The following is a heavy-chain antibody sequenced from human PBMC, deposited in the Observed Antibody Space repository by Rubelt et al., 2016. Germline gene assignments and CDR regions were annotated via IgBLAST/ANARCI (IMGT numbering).Heavy chain of an antibody. J-gene: IGHJ4*02. Sequence: QVQLVQSGAEVKKPGASVKVSCKASGYTFTSYGISWVRQAPGQGLEWMGWISAYNGNTNYAQKLQGRVTMTTDTSTSTAYMELRSLRSEDTAVYYCAGDGAFPLGSGFEKRSDYWGQGTLVTVSS. V-gene: IGHV1-18*01. CDR3: AGDGAFPLGSGFEKRSDY. CDR1: GYTFTSYG. D-gene: IGHD3-10*01. CDR2: ISAYNGNT.